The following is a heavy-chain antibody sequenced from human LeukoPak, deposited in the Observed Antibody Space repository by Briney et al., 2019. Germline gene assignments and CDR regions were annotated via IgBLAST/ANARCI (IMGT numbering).Heavy chain of an antibody. D-gene: IGHD3-10*01. Sequence: SETLSLTCTVSGYSISSGHYWGWIRQPPGKGLEWIGSIYHSGSTYYNPSLKSRVTISVDTSKNQFSLKLSSVTAADTAVYFCARYYGSGRDGDYWGQGTLVTVSS. CDR1: GYSISSGHY. CDR2: IYHSGST. V-gene: IGHV4-38-2*02. CDR3: ARYYGSGRDGDY. J-gene: IGHJ4*02.